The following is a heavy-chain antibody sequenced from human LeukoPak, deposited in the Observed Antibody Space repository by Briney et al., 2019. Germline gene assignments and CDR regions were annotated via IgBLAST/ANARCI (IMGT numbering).Heavy chain of an antibody. V-gene: IGHV3-15*01. J-gene: IGHJ4*02. CDR3: TTPNPYYDFWSGYFL. Sequence: GGSLRLSCAASGFTFSNAWKSWVRQAPGKGLEWVGRIKSKTDGGTTDYAAPVKGRFTISRDDSKNTLYLQMNSLKTEDTAVYYCTTPNPYYDFWSGYFLWGQGTLVTVSS. CDR1: GFTFSNAW. D-gene: IGHD3-3*01. CDR2: IKSKTDGGTT.